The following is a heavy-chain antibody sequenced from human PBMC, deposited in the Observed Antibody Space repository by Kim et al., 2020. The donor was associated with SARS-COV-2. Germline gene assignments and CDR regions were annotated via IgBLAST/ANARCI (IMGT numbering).Heavy chain of an antibody. V-gene: IGHV3-15*01. CDR3: TTGVLLWFGEFQTPFDY. J-gene: IGHJ4*02. D-gene: IGHD3-10*01. Sequence: VKGRFTISRDDSKNTLYLQMNSLKTEDTAVYYCTTGVLLWFGEFQTPFDYWGQGTLVTVSS.